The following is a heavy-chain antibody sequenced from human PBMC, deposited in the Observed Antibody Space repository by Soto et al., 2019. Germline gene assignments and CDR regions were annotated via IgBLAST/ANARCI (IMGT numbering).Heavy chain of an antibody. Sequence: XSVEESCRASGYTFTCYYMNWVRQAPGQGLEWMGWIKPNSGGTNYAQKFQGRVTMTRDTSTSTVYMELSSLRSEDTAVYYCARESYYDSRRVDSWGQGTLATVSS. CDR1: GYTFTCYY. V-gene: IGHV1-2*02. CDR2: IKPNSGGT. D-gene: IGHD3-22*01. CDR3: ARESYYDSRRVDS. J-gene: IGHJ5*02.